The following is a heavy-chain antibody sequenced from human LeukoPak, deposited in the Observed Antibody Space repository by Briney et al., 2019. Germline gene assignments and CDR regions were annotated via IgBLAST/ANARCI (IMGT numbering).Heavy chain of an antibody. CDR3: AKDRESYYCSSTICYLDY. J-gene: IGHJ4*02. V-gene: IGHV3-30*02. CDR1: AFTFSSYG. Sequence: PGGSLRLSCAASAFTFSSYGMHWVRQAPGKGLEWVAFIRYDGSNKYYADSVKGRFTISRDNSKNTLYLQMNSLRAEDTAVYYCAKDRESYYCSSTICYLDYWGQGTLVTVSS. CDR2: IRYDGSNK. D-gene: IGHD2-2*01.